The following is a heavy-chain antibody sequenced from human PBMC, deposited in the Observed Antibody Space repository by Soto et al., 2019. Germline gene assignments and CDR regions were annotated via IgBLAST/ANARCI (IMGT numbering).Heavy chain of an antibody. CDR2: ISVSGGST. CDR1: GFTFSSSV. CDR3: TSLGQFDY. J-gene: IGHJ4*02. Sequence: GGSLRLSCAASGFTFSSSVMNWVRQAPGKGLEWVSSISVSGGSTFYAGSVKGRFTLSRDNSRNTLYLQMNSLRVDDTAVYYCTSLGQFDYWGPGALVTVSS. V-gene: IGHV3-23*01. D-gene: IGHD7-27*01.